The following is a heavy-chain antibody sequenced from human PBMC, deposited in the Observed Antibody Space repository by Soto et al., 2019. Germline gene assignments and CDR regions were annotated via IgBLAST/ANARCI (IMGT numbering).Heavy chain of an antibody. V-gene: IGHV3-48*01. CDR2: ISSSSSTI. D-gene: IGHD6-13*01. CDR3: AIDLADSTAGYFDL. Sequence: EVQLVESGGGLVQPGGSLRLSCAASGFTFSSYSMNWVRQAPGKGLEWVSYISSSSSTIYYAASVKGRFTISRDNAKNSLYLQMNSMRAEDTAVYYCAIDLADSTAGYFDLWGRGTLVTVSS. CDR1: GFTFSSYS. J-gene: IGHJ2*01.